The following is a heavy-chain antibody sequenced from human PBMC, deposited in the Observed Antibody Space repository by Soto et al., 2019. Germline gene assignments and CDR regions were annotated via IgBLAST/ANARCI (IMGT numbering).Heavy chain of an antibody. V-gene: IGHV3-30*18. D-gene: IGHD6-25*01. CDR1: GFTFSSYG. J-gene: IGHJ4*02. CDR2: ISYDGSNK. CDR3: AKFFVETGGSSGWPWSFHF. Sequence: GGSLXLSXAAXGFTFSSYGMHWVRQAPGKGLEWVAVISYDGSNKYYADSVKGRFTISRDNSKNTLYLQMNSLRAEDTAVYYCAKFFVETGGSSGWPWSFHFWGQGTLVTVSS.